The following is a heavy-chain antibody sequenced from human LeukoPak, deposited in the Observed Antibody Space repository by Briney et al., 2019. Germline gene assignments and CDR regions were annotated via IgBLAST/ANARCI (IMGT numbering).Heavy chain of an antibody. CDR2: INPSGGST. V-gene: IGHV1-46*01. D-gene: IGHD6-25*01. CDR1: GGTFSSYA. J-gene: IGHJ4*02. CDR3: ARDFTGRIAAPKMDY. Sequence: ASVKVSCKASGGTFSSYAISWVRQAPGQGLEWMGIINPSGGSTSYAQKFQGRVTMTRDTSTSTVYMELSSLRSEDTAVYYCARDFTGRIAAPKMDYWGQGTLVTVSS.